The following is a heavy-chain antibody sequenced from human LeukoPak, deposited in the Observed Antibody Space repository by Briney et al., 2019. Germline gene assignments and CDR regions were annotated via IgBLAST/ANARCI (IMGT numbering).Heavy chain of an antibody. V-gene: IGHV4-59*12. CDR1: GGSISSYY. J-gene: IGHJ6*02. Sequence: SETLSLTCTVSGGSISSYYWSWIRQPPGKGLEWIGYIYYSGSTNYNPSLKSRVTISVDTSKNQFSLKLSSVTAADTAVYYCARGFYTYGDYYADYYYGMDVWGQGTTVTVSS. CDR3: ARGFYTYGDYYADYYYGMDV. CDR2: IYYSGST. D-gene: IGHD4-17*01.